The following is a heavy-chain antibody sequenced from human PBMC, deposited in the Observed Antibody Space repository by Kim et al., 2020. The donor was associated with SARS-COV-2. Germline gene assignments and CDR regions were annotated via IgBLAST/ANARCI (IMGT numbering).Heavy chain of an antibody. CDR3: ARRSAGAGWFDP. J-gene: IGHJ5*02. V-gene: IGHV4-59*08. Sequence: NSNPSHKGRVTISVDTSKTQVSLKLSSVTAADTAVYYCARRSAGAGWFDPWGQGTLVTVSS. D-gene: IGHD3-10*01.